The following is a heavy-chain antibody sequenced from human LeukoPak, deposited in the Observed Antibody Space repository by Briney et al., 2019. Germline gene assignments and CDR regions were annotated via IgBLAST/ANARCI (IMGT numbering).Heavy chain of an antibody. CDR3: AKEGLLLPPPGAFDI. D-gene: IGHD2-15*01. J-gene: IGHJ3*02. CDR2: ISSNGNNK. CDR1: GFTFSTYA. Sequence: GGSLRLSCAASGFTFSTYAMHWVRQAPGKGLEWVAIISSNGNNKYYVDSVKGRFSISRDNSKNTLYLQMNSLRTEDTVFYYCAKEGLLLPPPGAFDIWGQGTMVTVSS. V-gene: IGHV3-30*18.